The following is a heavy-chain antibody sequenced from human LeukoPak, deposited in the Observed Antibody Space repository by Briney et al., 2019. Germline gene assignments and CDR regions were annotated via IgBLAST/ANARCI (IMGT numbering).Heavy chain of an antibody. CDR3: ARGAPLVWSDYSPDAFDI. CDR2: ISFDGNNK. J-gene: IGHJ3*02. CDR1: GFTFSSYA. V-gene: IGHV3-30-3*01. Sequence: TGGSLRLSCAASGFTFSSYAMHWDRQAPGKGLEWVAVISFDGNNKYYADSVKGRFTISRDNSKNTLYLQMNSLRAEDTAVYYCARGAPLVWSDYSPDAFDIWGQGTMLTVSS. D-gene: IGHD3-3*01.